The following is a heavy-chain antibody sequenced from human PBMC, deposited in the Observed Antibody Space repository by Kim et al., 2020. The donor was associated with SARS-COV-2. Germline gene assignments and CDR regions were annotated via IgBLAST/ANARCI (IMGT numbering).Heavy chain of an antibody. V-gene: IGHV3-48*02. CDR1: GFTFSSYS. D-gene: IGHD2-21*02. CDR3: ARDPLITVVTPVQRDYFDY. Sequence: GGSLRLSCAASGFTFSSYSMNWVRQVPGKGLEWLSYISGSRSTIYYADSVKGRFTISRDNARNSLYLQMNSLRDEDTAVYYCARDPLITVVTPVQRDYFDYWGQGTLVTVSS. CDR2: ISGSRSTI. J-gene: IGHJ4*02.